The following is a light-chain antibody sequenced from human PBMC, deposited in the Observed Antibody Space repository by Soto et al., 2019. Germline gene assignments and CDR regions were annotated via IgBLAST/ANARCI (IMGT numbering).Light chain of an antibody. V-gene: IGKV3-20*01. J-gene: IGKJ4*01. CDR3: QHDSGSPLT. Sequence: EIVVTQSPGILSLSPGERATLPRRASQSVSCNSLAWYHQKPCQAPRLLLLGASSRATGIPYRFSGSGSETDCTLTISRLEPEEFAVYYCQHDSGSPLTFGGATYVEIK. CDR1: QSVSCNS. CDR2: GAS.